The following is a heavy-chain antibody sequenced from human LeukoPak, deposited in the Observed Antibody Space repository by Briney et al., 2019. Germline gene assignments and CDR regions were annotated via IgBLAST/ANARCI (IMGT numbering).Heavy chain of an antibody. J-gene: IGHJ4*02. CDR1: GFTFSSYA. CDR3: PKVERSFPFDY. D-gene: IGHD5-24*01. CDR2: ISGSGGST. Sequence: PGGSLRLSCAASGFTFSSYAMSWVRQAPGKGLEGVSAISGSGGSTYYADSVKGRFTISRDNSKNTLYLQMNSPRAEGTAVYYCPKVERSFPFDYWGQGTLVTVSS. V-gene: IGHV3-23*01.